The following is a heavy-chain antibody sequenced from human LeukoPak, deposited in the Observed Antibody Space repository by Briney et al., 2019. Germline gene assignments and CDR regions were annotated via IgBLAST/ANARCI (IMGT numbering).Heavy chain of an antibody. CDR3: ARGGLWVGRPVDY. J-gene: IGHJ4*02. D-gene: IGHD1-26*01. Sequence: KPSETLSLTCAVYGGSFSGYYWSWIRQPPGKGLEWIGEVNHSGSTNYNPSLKSRVTISVDTSKNQFSLKLSSVTAADTAVYYCARGGLWVGRPVDYWGQGTLVTVSS. CDR1: GGSFSGYY. CDR2: VNHSGST. V-gene: IGHV4-34*01.